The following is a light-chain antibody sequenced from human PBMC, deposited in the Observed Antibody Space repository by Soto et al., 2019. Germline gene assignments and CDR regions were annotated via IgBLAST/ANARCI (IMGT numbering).Light chain of an antibody. J-gene: IGKJ5*01. CDR2: DAS. V-gene: IGKV3-11*01. CDR1: QSVSSY. Sequence: GHRAPLSCRASQSVSSYLAWYQQKPGQAPRLLIYDASNRATGIPARFSGSGSGTDFTLTISSLEPEDFAVYYCQQRSNWPPITFGQGTRLEIK. CDR3: QQRSNWPPIT.